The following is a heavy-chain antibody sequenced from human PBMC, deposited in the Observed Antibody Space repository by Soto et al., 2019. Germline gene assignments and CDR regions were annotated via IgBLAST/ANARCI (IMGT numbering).Heavy chain of an antibody. CDR3: ARIYTLIIKGWGETNPEGTCIDY. D-gene: IGHD3-10*01. Sequence: SVKVARKASGGRFIRFIVIWLREATGQGLEWMGQTIPIVGAINNAQKYQGRDTITADEATSTAYMELSSLISEETAVYYCARIYTLIIKGWGETNPEGTCIDYWGQGTLVTVSS. CDR1: GGRFIRFI. V-gene: IGHV1-69*13. J-gene: IGHJ4*02. CDR2: TIPIVGAI.